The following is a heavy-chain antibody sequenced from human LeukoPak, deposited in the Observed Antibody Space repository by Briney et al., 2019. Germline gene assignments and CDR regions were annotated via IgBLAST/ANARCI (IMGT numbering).Heavy chain of an antibody. CDR3: AKGPWGAAAGTIDY. D-gene: IGHD6-13*01. V-gene: IGHV3-30*18. J-gene: IGHJ4*02. Sequence: GGSLRLSCAASGFTFSNYGMHWVRQAPGKGLEWVAVISYDGSNKYYADSVKGRFTISRDNPKNTLYLQMNSLRAEDTAMYYCAKGPWGAAAGTIDYWGQGTLVTVSS. CDR2: ISYDGSNK. CDR1: GFTFSNYG.